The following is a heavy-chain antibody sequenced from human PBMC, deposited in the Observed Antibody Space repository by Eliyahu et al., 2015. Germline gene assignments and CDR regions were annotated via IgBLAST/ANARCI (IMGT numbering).Heavy chain of an antibody. CDR3: AKDYRGLVTDAFDI. CDR2: IRYDGSNK. V-gene: IGHV3-30*02. CDR1: GFPLXSYG. D-gene: IGHD3/OR15-3a*01. Sequence: QVQLVESGGGVVQPGGSLXLSCAASGFPLXSYGMHWVRQAPGKGLEWVAFIRYDGSNKYYADSVKGRFTISRDNSKNTLYLQMNSLRAEDTAVYYCAKDYRGLVTDAFDIWGQGTMVTVSS. J-gene: IGHJ3*02.